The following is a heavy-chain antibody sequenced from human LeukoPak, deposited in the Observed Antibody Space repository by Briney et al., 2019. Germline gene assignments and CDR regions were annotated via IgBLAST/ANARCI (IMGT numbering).Heavy chain of an antibody. D-gene: IGHD4-23*01. Sequence: SETLSLTRTVSGGSISSSHWSWIRQPPGKGLEWIGNIHTSGGTNYSPSLKSRVTIPADTSRNQFSLKLSSVTAADTAVYYCARGTSTVVTPNYYYYYCMDVWGKGTTVTVSS. V-gene: IGHV4-4*09. CDR3: ARGTSTVVTPNYYYYYCMDV. CDR2: IHTSGGT. J-gene: IGHJ6*03. CDR1: GGSISSSH.